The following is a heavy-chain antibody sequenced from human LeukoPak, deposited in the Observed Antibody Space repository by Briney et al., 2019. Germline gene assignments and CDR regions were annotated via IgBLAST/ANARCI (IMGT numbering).Heavy chain of an antibody. Sequence: SETLSLTCTVSGGSISSDDYYWSWIRQPPGKGLEWIGYMYHSGSTYYNPSLKSRASISVDTSKNQLSLKLTSVTAADTAMYYCARPYYYDSRIDPWGQGTLVTVSS. J-gene: IGHJ5*02. CDR3: ARPYYYDSRIDP. D-gene: IGHD3-22*01. V-gene: IGHV4-30-4*01. CDR1: GGSISSDDYY. CDR2: MYHSGST.